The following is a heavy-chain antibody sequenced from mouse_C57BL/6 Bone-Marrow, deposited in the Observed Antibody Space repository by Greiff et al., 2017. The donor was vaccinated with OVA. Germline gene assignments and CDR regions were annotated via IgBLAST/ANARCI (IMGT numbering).Heavy chain of an antibody. V-gene: IGHV1-55*01. J-gene: IGHJ2*01. D-gene: IGHD2-3*01. CDR3: AREGYDGYYVYYFDY. CDR1: GYTFTSYW. Sequence: VQLQQPGAELVKPGASVKMSCKASGYTFTSYWITWVKQRPGQGLEWIGDIYPGSGSTNYNEKFKSKATLTVDTSSSTAYMQLSSLTSEDSAVYYCAREGYDGYYVYYFDYWGQGTTLTVSS. CDR2: IYPGSGST.